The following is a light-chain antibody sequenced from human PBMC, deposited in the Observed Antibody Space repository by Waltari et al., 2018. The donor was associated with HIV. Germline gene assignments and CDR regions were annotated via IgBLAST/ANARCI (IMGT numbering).Light chain of an antibody. J-gene: IGKJ4*01. Sequence: IQMTQSPSSLSASVGNRVTITCRASPGISNYLAWDQNQPVKAANLLIYAASTLQSGVPSRFICSGSGTDFNLTICSLQPEDVGSYYCQTYDSAPLAFGGGTKVEIK. V-gene: IGKV1-27*01. CDR2: AAS. CDR1: PGISNY. CDR3: QTYDSAPLA.